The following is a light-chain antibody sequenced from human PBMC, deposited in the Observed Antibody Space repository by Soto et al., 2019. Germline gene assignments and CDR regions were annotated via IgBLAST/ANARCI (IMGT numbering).Light chain of an antibody. V-gene: IGLV4-69*01. Sequence: QPVLTQSPSASASLGASVKLTCTLSSGHSSYAIAWHQQQPEKGPRYLMKLNSDGSHSKGDGIPDRFSGSSSGAERYLTISSLQSGDEADYYCQTWGTGIPWVFGGGTKLTVL. CDR3: QTWGTGIPWV. J-gene: IGLJ3*02. CDR2: LNSDGSH. CDR1: SGHSSYA.